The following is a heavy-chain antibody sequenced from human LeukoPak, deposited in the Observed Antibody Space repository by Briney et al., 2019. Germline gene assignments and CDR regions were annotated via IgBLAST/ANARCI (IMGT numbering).Heavy chain of an antibody. CDR1: GYTLTELP. CDR3: ATDLAMVRGVIGGDY. D-gene: IGHD3-10*01. V-gene: IGHV1-24*01. Sequence: ASVKVSCKVSGYTLTELPMHWVRQAPGKGLEWMGGFDPEDGETIYAQKFQGRVTMTEDTSTDTAYMELGSLTSDDTAVYYCATDLAMVRGVIGGDYWGQGTLVTVSS. J-gene: IGHJ4*02. CDR2: FDPEDGET.